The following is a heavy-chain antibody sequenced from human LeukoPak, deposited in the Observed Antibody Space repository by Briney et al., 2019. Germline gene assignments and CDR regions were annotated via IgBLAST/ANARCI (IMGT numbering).Heavy chain of an antibody. CDR3: ARGDGQP. Sequence: ASVKVSCKASGYTFTGYYMHWVRRAPGQGLEWMGWINPNSGDTNYSQKFQGRVSMTRNTSTSTVYMELSSLRSEDTAVYYCARGDGQPWGQGTLVTVSS. CDR1: GYTFTGYY. V-gene: IGHV1-2*02. J-gene: IGHJ5*02. CDR2: INPNSGDT.